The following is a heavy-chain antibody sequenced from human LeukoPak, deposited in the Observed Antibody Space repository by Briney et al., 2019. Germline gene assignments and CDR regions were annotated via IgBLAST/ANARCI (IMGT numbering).Heavy chain of an antibody. V-gene: IGHV4-39*01. CDR2: IYYSGST. CDR3: ARSATGATDSFDY. Sequence: PSETLSLTCTVSGGSISSTNYYWGWIRQPPGKGLEWIGTIYYSGSTYYNPSLKSRVTISVDTSKNQFSLKLSSVTAADTAVYYCARSATGATDSFDYWGQGTLVTVSS. CDR1: GGSISSTNYY. D-gene: IGHD1-26*01. J-gene: IGHJ4*02.